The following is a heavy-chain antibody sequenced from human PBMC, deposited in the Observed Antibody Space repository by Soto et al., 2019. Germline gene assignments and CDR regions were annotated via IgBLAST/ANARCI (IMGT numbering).Heavy chain of an antibody. CDR3: ARGYSSSSGGNWFDP. V-gene: IGHV3-13*01. Sequence: EVQLVESGGGLVQPGGSLRLSCAASGFTFSSYDMHWVRQATGKGLEWVSAIGTAGDTYYPGSVKGRFTISRENAKNSLYLQMNSLRAGDTAVYYCARGYSSSSGGNWFDPWGQGTLVTVSS. CDR2: IGTAGDT. CDR1: GFTFSSYD. D-gene: IGHD6-6*01. J-gene: IGHJ5*02.